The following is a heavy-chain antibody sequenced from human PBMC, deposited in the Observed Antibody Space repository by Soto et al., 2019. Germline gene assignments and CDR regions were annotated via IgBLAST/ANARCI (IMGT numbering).Heavy chain of an antibody. V-gene: IGHV3-23*01. Sequence: GGSLRLSCAASGFTFSSYAMSWVRQAPGKGLEWVSAISGSGGSTYYADSVKGRFTISRDNSKNTLYLQMNSLRAEDTAVYYCAKEQSSIAARLSAFAIWGQGTMVTVSS. CDR3: AKEQSSIAARLSAFAI. J-gene: IGHJ3*02. D-gene: IGHD6-6*01. CDR2: ISGSGGST. CDR1: GFTFSSYA.